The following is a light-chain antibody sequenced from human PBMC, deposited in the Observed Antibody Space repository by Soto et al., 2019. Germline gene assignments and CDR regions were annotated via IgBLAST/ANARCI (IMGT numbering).Light chain of an antibody. J-gene: IGKJ4*01. Sequence: EIVLTQSPGTLSLSPGERATLSCRASQSVSSSYLAWYQQKPGQAPRHLIYGASSRATGIPDSFSGSGSGTDFTLTISRLEPDDVAVDYCQQYGSSLTFGGGIKVEIK. CDR1: QSVSSSY. CDR2: GAS. V-gene: IGKV3-20*01. CDR3: QQYGSSLT.